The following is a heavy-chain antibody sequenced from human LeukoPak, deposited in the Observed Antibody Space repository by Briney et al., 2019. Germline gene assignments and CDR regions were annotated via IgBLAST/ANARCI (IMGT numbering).Heavy chain of an antibody. V-gene: IGHV3-43*02. CDR1: GFTFDDYA. J-gene: IGHJ4*02. CDR2: ISGDGGST. Sequence: PGGSLRLSCAASGFTFDDYAMHWVREPPGKSLEWVSLISGDGGSTYYADSVKGRFTVSRDNSKNSLYLQMNSLRTEDTALYYCAKDISRNFVLVPAADYWGQGTLVTVSS. D-gene: IGHD2-2*01. CDR3: AKDISRNFVLVPAADY.